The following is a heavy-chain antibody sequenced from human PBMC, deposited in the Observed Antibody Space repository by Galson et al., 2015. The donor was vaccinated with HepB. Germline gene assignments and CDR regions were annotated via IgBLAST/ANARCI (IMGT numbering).Heavy chain of an antibody. Sequence: SETLSLTCTVSGGSISSSSYYWGWIRQPPGTGLEWIGSIYYSGGTYYNPSLKSRVTISVDTSKNQFSLKLSSVTAADTAVYYCARHSVVPAAIHWVEWFDPWGQGTLVTVSS. D-gene: IGHD2-2*01. J-gene: IGHJ5*02. CDR3: ARHSVVPAAIHWVEWFDP. V-gene: IGHV4-39*01. CDR2: IYYSGGT. CDR1: GGSISSSSYY.